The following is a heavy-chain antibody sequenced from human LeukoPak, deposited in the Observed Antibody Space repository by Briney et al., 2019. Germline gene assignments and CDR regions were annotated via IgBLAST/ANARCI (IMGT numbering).Heavy chain of an antibody. V-gene: IGHV3-21*01. CDR2: ISGSSSHI. CDR1: GFSFSSYA. Sequence: GRSLRLSCVTSGFSFSSYAMSWVRQAPGKGLEWISYISGSSSHINYADSVKGRFTISRDNAKKSVYLQMDSLRVEDTAVYYCARDQIGSWWGQGTLVIVSS. J-gene: IGHJ4*02. CDR3: ARDQIGSW. D-gene: IGHD6-13*01.